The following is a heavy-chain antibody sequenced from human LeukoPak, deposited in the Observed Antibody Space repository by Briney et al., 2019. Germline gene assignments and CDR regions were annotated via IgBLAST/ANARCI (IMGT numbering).Heavy chain of an antibody. D-gene: IGHD2-2*01. CDR2: VRFDGSNK. CDR3: AREAYCSSTNCPLGYYFYYMDV. V-gene: IGHV3-30*02. J-gene: IGHJ6*03. CDR1: GFTFSNYD. Sequence: GGSLRLSCAASGFTFSNYDIHWVRQAPGKGLEWVALVRFDGSNKYYADSVKGRFSISRDNSKNMLNLQMSSLRPEDTVVYYCAREAYCSSTNCPLGYYFYYMDVWGKGTTVTVSS.